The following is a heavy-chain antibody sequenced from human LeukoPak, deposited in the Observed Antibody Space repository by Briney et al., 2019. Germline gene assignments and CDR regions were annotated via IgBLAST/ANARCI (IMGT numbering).Heavy chain of an antibody. Sequence: GGSLGLSCAASGFIVSHNYMTWVRQAPGKGLEWISVIYIDGTTYYADSVKGRFTISRDQANNTLYLQMNTLRDEDTAVYYCARGPRYSFYWGQGTLVSVSS. CDR3: ARGPRYSFY. D-gene: IGHD6-13*01. J-gene: IGHJ4*02. CDR2: IYIDGTT. V-gene: IGHV3-53*01. CDR1: GFIVSHNY.